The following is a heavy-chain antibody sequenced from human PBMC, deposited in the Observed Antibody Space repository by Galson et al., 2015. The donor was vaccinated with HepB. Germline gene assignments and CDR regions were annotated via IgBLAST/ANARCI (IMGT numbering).Heavy chain of an antibody. CDR2: ISAYNGNT. J-gene: IGHJ5*02. D-gene: IGHD3-3*01. Sequence: SVKVSCKASGYTFTSYGISWVRQAPGQGLEWMGWISAYNGNTNYAQKLQGRVTMTTDTSTSTAYMELRSLRSDDTAVYYCARDGVRSVEWPPFWFDPWGQGTLVTVSS. CDR3: ARDGVRSVEWPPFWFDP. CDR1: GYTFTSYG. V-gene: IGHV1-18*01.